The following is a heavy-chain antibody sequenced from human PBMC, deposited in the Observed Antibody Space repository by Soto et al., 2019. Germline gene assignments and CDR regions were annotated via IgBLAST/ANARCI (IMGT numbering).Heavy chain of an antibody. CDR1: GFTLRTYT. V-gene: IGHV3-21*06. J-gene: IGHJ4*01. Sequence: VXLRLSCAASGFTLRTYTMNWVRQAPGKGLEWVSSISISSSDRYYADSVRGRFTISRDNAKNALYLQMNSLRADDTAVYFCVRGMNPLFGGQGTLVTVSS. CDR2: ISISSSDR. CDR3: VRGMNPLF.